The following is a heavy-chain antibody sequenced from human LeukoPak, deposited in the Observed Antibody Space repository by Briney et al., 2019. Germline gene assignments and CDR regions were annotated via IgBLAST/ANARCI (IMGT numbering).Heavy chain of an antibody. D-gene: IGHD6-19*01. CDR2: ISRSASSK. CDR3: ARELATSGFDP. V-gene: IGHV3-48*03. Sequence: GGSLRLSCAASGFTFSSYEMNWVRQARGKGLEWVSYISRSASSKDYADSVKGRFTISRDNVRNSLYLQMDSLRAEDSAVYYCARELATSGFDPWGQGTLITVSA. J-gene: IGHJ5*02. CDR1: GFTFSSYE.